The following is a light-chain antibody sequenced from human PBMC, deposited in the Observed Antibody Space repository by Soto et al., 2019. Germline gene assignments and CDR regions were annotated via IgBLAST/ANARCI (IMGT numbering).Light chain of an antibody. CDR1: QSVSSN. V-gene: IGKV3-15*01. J-gene: IGKJ1*01. Sequence: DILMTQSPATLSLSPGGRATLSCRASQSVSSNLAWYQQKPGQAPRLLIQRASTRATGIPARFSGSGSGTEFTLTISSLQSEDFDVYFCQQYNNWPGTLGQGTKVDIK. CDR3: QQYNNWPGT. CDR2: RAS.